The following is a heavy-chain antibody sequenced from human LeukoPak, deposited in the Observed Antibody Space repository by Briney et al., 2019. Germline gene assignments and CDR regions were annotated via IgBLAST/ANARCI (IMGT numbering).Heavy chain of an antibody. J-gene: IGHJ4*02. CDR2: IIPIFGTA. CDR3: ARGGRDCSSTSCYDGFDY. CDR1: GGTFSSYA. Sequence: SVKVSCKASGGTFSSYAISWVRQAPGQGLEWMGGIIPIFGTANYAQKFQGRVTITADEPTSTAYMELSSLRSEDTAVYYCARGGRDCSSTSCYDGFDYWGQGTLVTVSS. D-gene: IGHD2-2*01. V-gene: IGHV1-69*01.